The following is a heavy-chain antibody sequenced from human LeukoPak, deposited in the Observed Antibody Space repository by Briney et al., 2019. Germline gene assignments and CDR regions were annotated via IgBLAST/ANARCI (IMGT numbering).Heavy chain of an antibody. Sequence: GGSLRLSCTASGFTFGDYAMSWFRQAPGKGLEWVGFIRSKAYGGTTEYAASVKGRFTISRDDSKSIAYLQMNSLKTEDTAVYYCTRDPLYCSGGSCYRTSDYWGQGTLVTVSS. CDR3: TRDPLYCSGGSCYRTSDY. J-gene: IGHJ4*02. CDR2: IRSKAYGGTT. V-gene: IGHV3-49*03. CDR1: GFTFGDYA. D-gene: IGHD2-15*01.